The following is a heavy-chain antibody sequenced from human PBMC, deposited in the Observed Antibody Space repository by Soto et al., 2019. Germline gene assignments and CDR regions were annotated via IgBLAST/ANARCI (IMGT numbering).Heavy chain of an antibody. J-gene: IGHJ4*02. V-gene: IGHV5-51*01. CDR2: IYLGDSVT. CDR1: GYNFTKNW. CDR3: FILYCPVLRGLDY. D-gene: IGHD2-15*01. Sequence: GESLRISCRGTGYNFTKNWIGWVRQMPGKGLDWMGIIYLGDSVTIYSPSFQGQVSISVDKSKNTAYLHWSSLKAPNTAIYYCFILYCPVLRGLDYWGPGTLVTVST.